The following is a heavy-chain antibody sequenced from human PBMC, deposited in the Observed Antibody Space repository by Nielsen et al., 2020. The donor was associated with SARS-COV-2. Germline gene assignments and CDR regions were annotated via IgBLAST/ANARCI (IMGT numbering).Heavy chain of an antibody. CDR2: IYYSGST. CDR1: GGSISSGGYY. CDR3: ARLIAVADYYYYYYMDV. V-gene: IGHV4-31*03. Sequence: SETLSLTFTVSGGSISSGGYYWSWIRQHPGKGLEWIGYIYYSGSTYYNPSLKSRVTISVDTSKNQFSLKLSSVTAADTAVYYCARLIAVADYYYYYYMDVWGKGTTVTVSS. J-gene: IGHJ6*03. D-gene: IGHD6-19*01.